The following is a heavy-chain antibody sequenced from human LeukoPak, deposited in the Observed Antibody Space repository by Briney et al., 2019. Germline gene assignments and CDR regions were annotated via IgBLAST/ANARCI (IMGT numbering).Heavy chain of an antibody. Sequence: GGSLRLSCAASGFTFSDYYMSWIRQAPGKGLEWVSYISSSGSTIYYADSVKGRFTISRDNAKNSLYLQMNSLRAEDTAIYYCATYRQVLLPFESWGQGTLVTVSS. CDR1: GFTFSDYY. CDR3: ATYRQVLLPFES. V-gene: IGHV3-11*01. CDR2: ISSSGSTI. J-gene: IGHJ4*02. D-gene: IGHD2-8*02.